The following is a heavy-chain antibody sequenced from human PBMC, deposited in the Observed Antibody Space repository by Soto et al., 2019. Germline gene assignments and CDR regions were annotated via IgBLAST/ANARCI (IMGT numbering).Heavy chain of an antibody. V-gene: IGHV4-4*07. J-gene: IGHJ6*02. CDR3: ARDRSDSYGLDV. CDR2: IYNGGNT. D-gene: IGHD3-10*01. Sequence: SETLSLTCTVSGGSISSYYWSWIRQSAGKGLEWIGRIYNGGNTQYNPSLKSRVTMSADTSKNQFSLRLNSVTAADTAVYYCARDRSDSYGLDVWGQGNTVTVSS. CDR1: GGSISSYY.